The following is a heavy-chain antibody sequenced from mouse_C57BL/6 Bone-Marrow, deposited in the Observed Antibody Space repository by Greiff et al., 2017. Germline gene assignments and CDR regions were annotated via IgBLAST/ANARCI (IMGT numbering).Heavy chain of an antibody. CDR1: GFTFSSYG. V-gene: IGHV5-6*02. CDR3: ARHQAWFAY. CDR2: ISSGGSYT. J-gene: IGHJ3*01. Sequence: EVKLVESGGDLVKPGGSLKLSCAASGFTFSSYGMSWVRQTPDKRLEWVATISSGGSYTYYPDSVKGRFTISRDNAKNTLYLQMSSLKSEDTAMYYCARHQAWFAYWGQGTLGTVSA.